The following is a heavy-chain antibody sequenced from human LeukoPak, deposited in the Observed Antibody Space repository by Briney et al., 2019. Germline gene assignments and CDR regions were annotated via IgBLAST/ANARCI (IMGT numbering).Heavy chain of an antibody. D-gene: IGHD3-22*01. CDR3: AMGGYYYDSSGYYF. J-gene: IGHJ4*02. CDR2: ISYDGSNK. V-gene: IGHV3-30*03. CDR1: GFTFSSYG. Sequence: GGSLRLSCAASGFTFSSYGMHWVRQAPGKGLEWVAVISYDGSNKYYADSVKGRFTTSRDNSKNTLYLQMNSLRAEDTAVYYCAMGGYYYDSSGYYFWGQGTLVTVSS.